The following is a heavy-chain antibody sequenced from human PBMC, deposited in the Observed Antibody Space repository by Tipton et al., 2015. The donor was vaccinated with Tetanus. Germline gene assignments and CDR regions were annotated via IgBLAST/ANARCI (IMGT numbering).Heavy chain of an antibody. Sequence: TLSLTCTVSGASLRSGDYHWSWIRQPPGKGLEWLAYIPSSGRTNSNYSLKSRITMTQDTPRNQFSLKLTSVTAAETAVYYCARANYAFSKKGPLDSWGQGSLVIVSS. V-gene: IGHV4-61*08. J-gene: IGHJ4*02. CDR1: GASLRSGDYH. CDR2: IPSSGRT. CDR3: ARANYAFSKKGPLDS. D-gene: IGHD3-3*01.